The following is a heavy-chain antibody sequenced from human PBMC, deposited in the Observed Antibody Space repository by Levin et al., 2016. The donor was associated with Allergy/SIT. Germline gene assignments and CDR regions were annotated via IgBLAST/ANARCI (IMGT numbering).Heavy chain of an antibody. CDR2: IYPGDSDT. CDR3: ARHRRVPGYSYGPFDY. Sequence: GESLKISCKGSGYSFTSYWIGWVRQMPGKGLEWMGIIYPGDSDTRYSPSFQGQVTISADKSISTAYLQWSSLKASDTAMYYCARHRRVPGYSYGPFDYWGQGTLVTVSS. V-gene: IGHV5-51*01. CDR1: GYSFTSYW. J-gene: IGHJ4*02. D-gene: IGHD5-18*01.